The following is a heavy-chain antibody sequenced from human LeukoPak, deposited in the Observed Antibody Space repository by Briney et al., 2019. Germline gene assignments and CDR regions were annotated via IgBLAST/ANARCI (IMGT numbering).Heavy chain of an antibody. CDR2: IYHSGST. J-gene: IGHJ5*02. CDR3: ARDSYYGFDP. D-gene: IGHD3-10*01. CDR1: GYSISSGYY. Sequence: PSETLSLTCAVCGYSISSGYYWGWIRQPPGKGLEWIGSIYHSGSTYYNPSLKSRVTISVDTSKNQFSLKLSSVTAADTAVYYCARDSYYGFDPWGQGTLVTVSS. V-gene: IGHV4-38-2*02.